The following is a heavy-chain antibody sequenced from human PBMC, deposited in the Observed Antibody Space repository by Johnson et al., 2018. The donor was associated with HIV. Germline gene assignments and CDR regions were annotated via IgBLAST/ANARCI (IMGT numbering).Heavy chain of an antibody. CDR3: AKGRSPRIQLRTWAFDI. J-gene: IGHJ3*02. CDR2: IKSKANSYTT. CDR1: GFTFSNAW. V-gene: IGHV3-72*01. Sequence: VQLVESGGGLVQPGGSLRLSCAASGFTFSNAWMSWVRQAPGKGLEWVGRIKSKANSYTTEYAASVKGRFTISRDDSKNSLYLQMNSLRAEDTAVYYCAKGRSPRIQLRTWAFDIWGQGTMVIVSS. D-gene: IGHD5-18*01.